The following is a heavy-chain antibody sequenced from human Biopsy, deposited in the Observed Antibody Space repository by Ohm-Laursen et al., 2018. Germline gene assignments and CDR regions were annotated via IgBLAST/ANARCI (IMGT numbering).Heavy chain of an antibody. J-gene: IGHJ3*01. Sequence: ASVKVSCKGSGYAVNDYFLHWLRQAPSQGPEWMGWISPNSGGTNYAQKFQGRVTTTTDTSTSTVYLELRRLISDDTAVYYCARDIMNRIAGLVARSDVFDVWGQGTLVTVSS. CDR2: ISPNSGGT. D-gene: IGHD3-16*01. CDR1: GYAVNDYF. V-gene: IGHV1-2*02. CDR3: ARDIMNRIAGLVARSDVFDV.